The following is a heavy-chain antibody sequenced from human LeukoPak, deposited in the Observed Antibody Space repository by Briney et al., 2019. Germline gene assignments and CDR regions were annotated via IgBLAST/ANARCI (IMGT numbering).Heavy chain of an antibody. D-gene: IGHD3-10*02. V-gene: IGHV3-48*03. J-gene: IGHJ6*04. CDR3: AELGITMIGGV. CDR1: GFTFSSYE. CDR2: ISSSGSTL. Sequence: GGSLRLSCAASGFTFSSYEMNWVRQAPGKGLEWVSYISSSGSTLYCADSVKGRFTISRDNAKNSLYLQMNSLRAEDTAVYYCAELGITMIGGVWGKGTTVTISS.